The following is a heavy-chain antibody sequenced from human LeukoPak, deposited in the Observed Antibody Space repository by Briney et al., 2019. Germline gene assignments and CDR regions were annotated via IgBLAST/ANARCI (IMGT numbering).Heavy chain of an antibody. Sequence: TGGSLRLSCAASGFTFSSYWMSWVRQAPGKGLEWVANIKQDGSEKYYVDSVKGRFTISRDNAKNSLYLQMNSLRAEDTAVYYCARVEYYYDSSGYYPHFDYWGQGTLVTVSS. V-gene: IGHV3-7*01. CDR1: GFTFSSYW. CDR3: ARVEYYYDSSGYYPHFDY. D-gene: IGHD3-22*01. CDR2: IKQDGSEK. J-gene: IGHJ4*02.